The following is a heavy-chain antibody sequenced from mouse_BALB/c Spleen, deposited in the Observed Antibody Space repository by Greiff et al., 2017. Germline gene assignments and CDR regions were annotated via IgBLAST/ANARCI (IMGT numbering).Heavy chain of an antibody. V-gene: IGHV5-17*02. CDR1: GFTFSSFG. CDR2: ISSGSSTI. J-gene: IGHJ4*01. D-gene: IGHD1-1*01. CDR3: ARYGNPTYYYAMDY. Sequence: EVQRVESGGGLVQPGGSRKLSCAASGFTFSSFGMHWVRQAPEKGLEWVAYISSGSSTIYYADTVKGRFTISRDNPKNTLFLQMTSLRSEDTAMYYCARYGNPTYYYAMDYWGQGTSVTVSS.